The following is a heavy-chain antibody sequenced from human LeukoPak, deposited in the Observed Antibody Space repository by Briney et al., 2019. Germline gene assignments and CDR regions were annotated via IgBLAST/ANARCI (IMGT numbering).Heavy chain of an antibody. CDR1: GGSISGSSYY. Sequence: SETLFLTCTVSGGSISGSSYYWGWIRQPPGKGLEWIGSIYYSGSTYYNPSLKSRVTISVDTSKNQFSLKLNSVTATDTAVYYCARDPSEYSSSSDAFDIWGQGTMVTVSS. V-gene: IGHV4-39*02. CDR2: IYYSGST. CDR3: ARDPSEYSSSSDAFDI. D-gene: IGHD6-6*01. J-gene: IGHJ3*02.